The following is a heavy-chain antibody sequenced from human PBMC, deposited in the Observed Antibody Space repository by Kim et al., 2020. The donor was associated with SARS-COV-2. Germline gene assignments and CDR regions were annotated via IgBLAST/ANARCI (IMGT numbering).Heavy chain of an antibody. J-gene: IGHJ4*02. CDR1: GFTFSNAW. Sequence: GGSLRLSCAASGFTFSNAWMSWVRQAPGKGLEWVGRIKSKTDGGTTDYSAPVKGRFTISRDDSKNTLYLQMNSLKTEDTAGYYCTTDRIVGATSGLWGQGTLVTVSS. CDR3: TTDRIVGATSGL. V-gene: IGHV3-15*01. D-gene: IGHD1-26*01. CDR2: IKSKTDGGTT.